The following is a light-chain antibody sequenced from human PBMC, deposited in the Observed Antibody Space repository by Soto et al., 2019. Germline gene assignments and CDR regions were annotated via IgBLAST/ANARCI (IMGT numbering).Light chain of an antibody. CDR1: SSDVGGYNY. J-gene: IGLJ1*01. CDR2: EVS. CDR3: SSYTSSSTIV. Sequence: QSVLTQPASVSGSPGQSITISCTGTSSDVGGYNYVSWYQQHPGKAPKLMIYEVSNRPSGVSNRFSGSKSGNTASLTISGLQAEDEADDYCSSYTSSSTIVFGTGTKVTVL. V-gene: IGLV2-14*01.